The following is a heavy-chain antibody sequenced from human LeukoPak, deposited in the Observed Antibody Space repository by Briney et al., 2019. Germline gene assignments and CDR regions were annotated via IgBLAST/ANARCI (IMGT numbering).Heavy chain of an antibody. CDR2: IYYSGST. CDR1: GVSISNYY. D-gene: IGHD1-26*01. Sequence: IPSETLSLTCTVSGVSISNYYWSWIRQPPGKGLEWIGYIYYSGSTNYNPSLKSRVTISVDTSKNQFSLKLSSVTAADTAVYYCARVGGTNYYYYGMDVWGQGTTVTVSS. J-gene: IGHJ6*02. V-gene: IGHV4-59*01. CDR3: ARVGGTNYYYYGMDV.